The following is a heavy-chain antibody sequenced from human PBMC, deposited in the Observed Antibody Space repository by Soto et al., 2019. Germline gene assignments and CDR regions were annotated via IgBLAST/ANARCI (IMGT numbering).Heavy chain of an antibody. J-gene: IGHJ4*02. CDR3: AKDHYDSSEFDY. Sequence: QVQLVESGGGVVQPGRSLRLSCAASGFTFSSYGMHWVRQAPGKGLEWVAVISYDGSNKYYADSVKGRFTISRDNSKNTLYLQMNSLRAEDTAVYYCAKDHYDSSEFDYWGQGTLVTVSS. CDR2: ISYDGSNK. CDR1: GFTFSSYG. D-gene: IGHD3-22*01. V-gene: IGHV3-30*18.